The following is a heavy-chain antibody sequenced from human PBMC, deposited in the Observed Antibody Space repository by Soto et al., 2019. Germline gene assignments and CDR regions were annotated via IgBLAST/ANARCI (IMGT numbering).Heavy chain of an antibody. D-gene: IGHD6-19*01. CDR2: ISYDGSNK. Sequence: GGSLRLSCAASGFTFSSYGMHWVRQAPGKGLEWVAVISYDGSNKYYADSVKGRSTISRDNSKNTLYLQMNSLRAEDTAVYYCAKDSSGYDYWGQGTLVNVSS. CDR1: GFTFSSYG. CDR3: AKDSSGYDY. J-gene: IGHJ4*02. V-gene: IGHV3-30*18.